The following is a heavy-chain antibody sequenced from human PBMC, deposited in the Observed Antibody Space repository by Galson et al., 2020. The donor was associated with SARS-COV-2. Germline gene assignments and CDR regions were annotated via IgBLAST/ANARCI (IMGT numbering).Heavy chain of an antibody. CDR1: GFTFSSYW. Sequence: GESLKISCAASGFTFSSYWMSWVRQAPGKGLEWVANIKQDGSEKYYVDSVKGRFTISRDNAKNSLYLQMNSLRAEDKAVYYCPRDGQWLASRYYYYGMDVWGQGTTVTVSS. V-gene: IGHV3-7*01. J-gene: IGHJ6*02. CDR3: PRDGQWLASRYYYYGMDV. CDR2: IKQDGSEK. D-gene: IGHD6-19*01.